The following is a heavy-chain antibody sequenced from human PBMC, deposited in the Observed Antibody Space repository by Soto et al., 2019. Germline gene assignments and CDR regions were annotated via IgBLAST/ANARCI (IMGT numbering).Heavy chain of an antibody. Sequence: QLQLQESGPGLVKPSETLSLTCTVSGGSISSSSYYWGWIRQPPGKGLECIGSIYYSGSTYYNPSLKSRVTISVDTSKNQFSLKLSSVTAADTAVYYCARQYYGSGSPYYFDYWGQGTLVTVSS. V-gene: IGHV4-39*01. CDR2: IYYSGST. J-gene: IGHJ4*02. CDR3: ARQYYGSGSPYYFDY. CDR1: GGSISSSSYY. D-gene: IGHD3-10*01.